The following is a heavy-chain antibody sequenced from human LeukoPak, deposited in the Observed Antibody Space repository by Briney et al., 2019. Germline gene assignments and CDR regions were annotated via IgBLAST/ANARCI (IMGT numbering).Heavy chain of an antibody. Sequence: GGSLRLSCAASGFTFSSYEMNWVRQAPGKGLEWVSYISSSGSTIYYADSVKGRFTISRDNAKNSLYLPMNSLRAEDTAVYYCAGYYDSSGYYYGMDVWGQGTTVTVSS. D-gene: IGHD3-22*01. CDR1: GFTFSSYE. CDR2: ISSSGSTI. CDR3: AGYYDSSGYYYGMDV. J-gene: IGHJ6*02. V-gene: IGHV3-48*03.